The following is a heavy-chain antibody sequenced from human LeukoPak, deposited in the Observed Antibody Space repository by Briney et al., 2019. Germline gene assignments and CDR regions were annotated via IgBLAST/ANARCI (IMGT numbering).Heavy chain of an antibody. D-gene: IGHD6-13*01. Sequence: PSQTLSLTCTVSGGSMTTHHWNWIRQTPGKGLEWIGYVFDSGRTKENPSLKSRVTLSADTSKNQFSLKLSSVTAADTAVYYCARSHHPGYSNYGDWFDPWGQGTLVTVSS. CDR3: ARSHHPGYSNYGDWFDP. V-gene: IGHV4-59*11. CDR1: GGSMTTHH. J-gene: IGHJ5*02. CDR2: VFDSGRT.